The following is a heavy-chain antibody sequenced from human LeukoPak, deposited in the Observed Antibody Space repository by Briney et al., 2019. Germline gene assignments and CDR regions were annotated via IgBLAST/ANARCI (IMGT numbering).Heavy chain of an antibody. CDR3: ARAHYYDSSGYDY. CDR1: GGSFSGHY. V-gene: IGHV4-34*01. J-gene: IGHJ4*02. CDR2: INHSGST. Sequence: SETLSLTCAVYGGSFSGHYWSWIRQPPGKGLEWIGEINHSGSTNYNPSLKSRVTISVDTSKNQFSLKVTSVTAADTAVYYCARAHYYDSSGYDYWGQGTLVTVSS. D-gene: IGHD3-22*01.